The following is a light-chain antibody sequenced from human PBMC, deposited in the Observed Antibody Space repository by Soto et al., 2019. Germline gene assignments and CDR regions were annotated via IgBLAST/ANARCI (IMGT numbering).Light chain of an antibody. J-gene: IGKJ5*01. CDR2: GAS. CDR3: QQYGSSPIT. V-gene: IGKV3-20*01. CDR1: QSVRSSY. Sequence: EIGMTQSPATLSVSPGERATLSCRASQSVRSSYLAWYQQTPGQAPRLLIYGASSRATGIPDRFSGSGSGTDFTLTISRLEPEDFAVYYCQQYGSSPITFGQGTRLEI.